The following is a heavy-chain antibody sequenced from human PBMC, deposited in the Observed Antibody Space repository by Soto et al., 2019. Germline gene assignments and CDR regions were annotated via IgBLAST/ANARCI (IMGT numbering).Heavy chain of an antibody. D-gene: IGHD3-22*01. Sequence: PSETLSLTCTVSGGSISSGGYYWSWIRQHPGKGLEWIGYIYYSGSTYYNPSLKSRVTISVDTSKNQFSLKLSSVTAADTAVYYCARDRDYYDSSGSGTNWFDPWGQGTLVTVSS. CDR3: ARDRDYYDSSGSGTNWFDP. CDR2: IYYSGST. J-gene: IGHJ5*02. CDR1: GGSISSGGYY. V-gene: IGHV4-31*03.